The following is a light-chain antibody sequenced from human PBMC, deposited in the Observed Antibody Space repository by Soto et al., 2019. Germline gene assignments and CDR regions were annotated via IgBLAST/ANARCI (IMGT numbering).Light chain of an antibody. J-gene: IGKJ5*01. Sequence: MTQSPSTLSVSPGEGATLSCRASQSVNNNLAWYQQKPGQAPKLLIFDASTRATGIPARFSGTGSGTEFTLTISILQYEDFAVYYCQQYNRWFSITFGQGTRLEIK. CDR2: DAS. CDR3: QQYNRWFSIT. CDR1: QSVNNN. V-gene: IGKV3-15*01.